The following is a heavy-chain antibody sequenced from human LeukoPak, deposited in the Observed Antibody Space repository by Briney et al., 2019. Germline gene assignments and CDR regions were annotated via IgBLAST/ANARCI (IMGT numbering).Heavy chain of an antibody. J-gene: IGHJ4*02. D-gene: IGHD2-15*01. Sequence: SETLSLTCTVSGGSISSYYWSWIRQPPGKGLEWIGYIYYSGSTNYNPSLKSRVTISVDTSKNQFSLKLSSVTAADTAVYYSAGGDYCSGGSCYGPSWFDYWGQGTLVTVSS. CDR3: AGGDYCSGGSCYGPSWFDY. V-gene: IGHV4-59*01. CDR1: GGSISSYY. CDR2: IYYSGST.